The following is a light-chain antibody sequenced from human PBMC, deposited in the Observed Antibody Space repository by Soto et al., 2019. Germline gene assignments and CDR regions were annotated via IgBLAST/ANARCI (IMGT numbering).Light chain of an antibody. J-gene: IGKJ4*01. Sequence: DIQMTHSLSSLSASVGDRVTITCQANQDINNSLNWYQQRPGEAPKLLIYDASILEAGVPSRFSGSGFGTTFTLTISSLQPEDFATYYCQQFDNLPLTFGGGTKVELK. CDR3: QQFDNLPLT. CDR1: QDINNS. V-gene: IGKV1-33*01. CDR2: DAS.